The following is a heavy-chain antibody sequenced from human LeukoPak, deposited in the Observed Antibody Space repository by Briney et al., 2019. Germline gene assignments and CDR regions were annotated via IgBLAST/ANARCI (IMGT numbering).Heavy chain of an antibody. V-gene: IGHV1-69*13. CDR3: AATPGFCTTDICYKGRYFDF. Sequence: ASVKVSCKASGGTFSSYAISWVRQAPGQGLEWMGGIIPKFDTTNYAQKFQGRGTITADGSTNTVYMELSSLRSEDTAVYFCAATPGFCTTDICYKGRYFDFWGQGTLVTVSS. CDR2: IIPKFDTT. D-gene: IGHD2-8*01. J-gene: IGHJ4*02. CDR1: GGTFSSYA.